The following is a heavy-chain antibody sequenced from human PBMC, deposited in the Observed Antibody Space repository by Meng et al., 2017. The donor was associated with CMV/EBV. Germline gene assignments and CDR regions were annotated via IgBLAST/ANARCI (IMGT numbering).Heavy chain of an antibody. CDR1: GFTFSDYY. CDR2: ISSSGSTI. Sequence: GESLKISCAASGFTFSDYYISWIRQAPGKGLEWVSYISSSGSTIYYADSVKGRFTISRDNAKNSLYLQMNSLRAEDTAVYYCARVGRYSFDPWGQGTLVTVSS. J-gene: IGHJ5*02. V-gene: IGHV3-11*01. CDR3: ARVGRYSFDP. D-gene: IGHD1-26*01.